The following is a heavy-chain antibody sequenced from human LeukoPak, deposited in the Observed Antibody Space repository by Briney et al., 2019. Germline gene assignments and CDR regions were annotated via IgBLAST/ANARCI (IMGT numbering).Heavy chain of an antibody. J-gene: IGHJ4*02. V-gene: IGHV3-21*01. Sequence: GGSLRLSCAASGFTFSSYSMNWVRQAPGKGLEWVSSISSSSSYIYYADSMKGRFTISRDNAKNSLYLQMNSLRAEDTAVYYCAREGYSYGYGYWGQGTLVTVSS. D-gene: IGHD5-18*01. CDR3: AREGYSYGYGY. CDR2: ISSSSSYI. CDR1: GFTFSSYS.